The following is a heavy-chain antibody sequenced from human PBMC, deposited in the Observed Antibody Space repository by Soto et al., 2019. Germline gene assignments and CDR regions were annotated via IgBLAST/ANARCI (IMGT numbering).Heavy chain of an antibody. V-gene: IGHV3-23*01. D-gene: IGHD3-10*01. CDR3: AKRGSGSYYDY. J-gene: IGHJ4*02. CDR2: ISGSGGST. Sequence: EVQLLESGGGLVQPGGSLRLSCAASGFTFSSYAMRWVRQAPGKGLEWVSAISGSGGSTYYADSVKGRFTISRDNSKNTFFLQMNSLRAEDTAVCYCAKRGSGSYYDYWGQGTLVSVSS. CDR1: GFTFSSYA.